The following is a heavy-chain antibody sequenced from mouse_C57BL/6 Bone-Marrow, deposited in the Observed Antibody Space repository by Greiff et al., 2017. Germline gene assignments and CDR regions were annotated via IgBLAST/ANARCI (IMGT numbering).Heavy chain of an antibody. Sequence: QVQLQQPGAELVMPGASVKLSCKASGYTFTSYWMHWVKQRPGQGLEWIGEIDPSDSYTNYNQKFKGKSTLTVDKSSSTAYMQLSSLTSEDSAVYYCARRWVGNCSYYFDYWGQGTTLTVSS. CDR1: GYTFTSYW. V-gene: IGHV1-69*01. CDR3: ARRWVGNCSYYFDY. J-gene: IGHJ2*01. CDR2: IDPSDSYT. D-gene: IGHD2-1*01.